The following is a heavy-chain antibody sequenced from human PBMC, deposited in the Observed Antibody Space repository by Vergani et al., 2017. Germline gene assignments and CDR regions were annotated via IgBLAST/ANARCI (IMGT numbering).Heavy chain of an antibody. V-gene: IGHV4-30-4*08. CDR2: IYYSGST. Sequence: QVQLQESGPGLVKPSQTLSLTCTVSGCSISIGAYYWSWIRQPPGKGLEWIGYIYYSGSTYYNPSLKSRVTISVDTSKNQFSLKLSSVTAADTAVYYCARDPRDGYNYKGLGFDYWGQGTLVIVSA. D-gene: IGHD5-24*01. CDR1: GCSISIGAYY. J-gene: IGHJ4*02. CDR3: ARDPRDGYNYKGLGFDY.